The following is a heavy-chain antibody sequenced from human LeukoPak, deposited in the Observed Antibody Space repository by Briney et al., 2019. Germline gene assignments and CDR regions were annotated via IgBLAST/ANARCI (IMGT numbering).Heavy chain of an antibody. Sequence: GGSLRLSCAASGFTFSSYAMHWVRQAPGKGPEWVAVISYDGSNKYYADSVKGRFTISRDNSKNTLYLQMNSLRAEDTAVYYCARDRFSNDAFDIWGQGTMVTVSS. V-gene: IGHV3-30-3*01. J-gene: IGHJ3*02. D-gene: IGHD7-27*01. CDR2: ISYDGSNK. CDR1: GFTFSSYA. CDR3: ARDRFSNDAFDI.